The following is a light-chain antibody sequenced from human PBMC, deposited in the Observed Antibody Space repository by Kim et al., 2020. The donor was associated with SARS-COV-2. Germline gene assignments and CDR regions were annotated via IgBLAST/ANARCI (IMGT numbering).Light chain of an antibody. CDR2: RDS. Sequence: VALGQAARITCGGKNIGSKNVHGYQQKPGQAPVLVIYRDSNRPSGIPERFSGSNSGNTATLTISRAQAGDEADYYCQVWDSSHVVFGGGTQLTVL. V-gene: IGLV3-9*01. J-gene: IGLJ2*01. CDR3: QVWDSSHVV. CDR1: NIGSKN.